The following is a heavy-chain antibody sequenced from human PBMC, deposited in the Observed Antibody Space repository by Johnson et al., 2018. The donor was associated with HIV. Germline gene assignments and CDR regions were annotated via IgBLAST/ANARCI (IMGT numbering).Heavy chain of an antibody. D-gene: IGHD2-2*01. CDR1: GFTFSSYG. CDR2: ISFDGSNN. J-gene: IGHJ3*02. Sequence: QVQLVESGGRVVQPGRSLRLSCATSGFTFSSYGMHWVRQAPGKGLEWVAVISFDGSNNYYADSVKGRFTISRDNSKNTLYLQMNSLKTEDTAVYYCARGDCSSTSCPRNAFDIWGQGTMVTVSS. CDR3: ARGDCSSTSCPRNAFDI. V-gene: IGHV3-33*08.